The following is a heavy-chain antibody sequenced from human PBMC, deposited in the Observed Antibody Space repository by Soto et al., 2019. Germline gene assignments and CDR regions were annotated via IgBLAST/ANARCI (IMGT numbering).Heavy chain of an antibody. Sequence: QVQLQQWGAGLLKPSETLSLTCAVYGGSFSGYYWSWIRQPPEKGLELIGEINHSGTTNYNTSLKSRVTISVDTSKNQFSLKLRSVTAADTAVYYCAGGVEAAAGTGDAFDIWGQGTMVTVSS. D-gene: IGHD6-13*01. CDR2: INHSGTT. CDR1: GGSFSGYY. V-gene: IGHV4-34*01. CDR3: AGGVEAAAGTGDAFDI. J-gene: IGHJ3*02.